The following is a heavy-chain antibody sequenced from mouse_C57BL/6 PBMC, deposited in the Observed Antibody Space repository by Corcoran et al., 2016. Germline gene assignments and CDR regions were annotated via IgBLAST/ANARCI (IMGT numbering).Heavy chain of an antibody. Sequence: DVQLQESGPGLVKPSQSLSPTCSVTGYSITSGYYWNWIRQFPGNKLEWMGYISYDGSNNYNPSLKNRISITRDTSKNQFFLKLNSVTTEDTATYYCARDEDYSNPGAMDYWGQGTSVTVSS. D-gene: IGHD2-5*01. CDR3: ARDEDYSNPGAMDY. CDR1: GYSITSGYY. J-gene: IGHJ4*01. V-gene: IGHV3-6*01. CDR2: ISYDGSN.